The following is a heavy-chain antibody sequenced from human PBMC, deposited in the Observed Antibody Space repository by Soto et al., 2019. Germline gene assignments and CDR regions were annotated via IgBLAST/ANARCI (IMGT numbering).Heavy chain of an antibody. CDR2: IFYSGST. CDR3: ARYGSGSYYTHNFDY. CDR1: SGSICSYV. D-gene: IGHD3-10*01. Sequence: SVTLSLTCPLSSGSICSYVSKWISHPPGKGLEWIGYIFYSGSTNYNPSLKSRVTISVDTSKNQFSLKLSSVTAADTAVYYCARYGSGSYYTHNFDYWGQGTLVTVS. J-gene: IGHJ4*02. V-gene: IGHV4-59*07.